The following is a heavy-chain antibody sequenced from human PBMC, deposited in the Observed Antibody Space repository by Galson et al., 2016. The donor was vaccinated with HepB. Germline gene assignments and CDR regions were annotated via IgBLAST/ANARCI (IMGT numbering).Heavy chain of an antibody. D-gene: IGHD3-10*01. CDR2: IIPVLGIV. J-gene: IGHJ1*01. CDR3: ARDAFGEFFASGPDAVT. Sequence: SVKVSCKASGGSFTRFALSWVRQAPGQGLEWMGGIIPVLGIVNYAQRFQGRVTISADKTTSTAYMDLISLTSDDTAVYYCARDAFGEFFASGPDAVTWGQGTLVTVSS. V-gene: IGHV1-69*10. CDR1: GGSFTRFA.